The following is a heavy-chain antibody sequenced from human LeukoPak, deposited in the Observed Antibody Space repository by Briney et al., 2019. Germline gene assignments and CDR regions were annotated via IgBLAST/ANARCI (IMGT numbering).Heavy chain of an antibody. Sequence: SETLSLTCAVSGYSISSGYYWGWIRQPPGKGLGWIGSIYNSGSTYYNPSLKSRVTISVDTSKNQFSLKLSSVTAADTAVYYCARRELVGSLGYWGQGTLVTVSS. D-gene: IGHD1-26*01. CDR1: GYSISSGYY. J-gene: IGHJ4*02. V-gene: IGHV4-38-2*01. CDR3: ARRELVGSLGY. CDR2: IYNSGST.